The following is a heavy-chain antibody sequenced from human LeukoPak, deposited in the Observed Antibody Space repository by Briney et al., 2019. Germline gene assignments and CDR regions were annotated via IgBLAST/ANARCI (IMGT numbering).Heavy chain of an antibody. Sequence: GGSLRLSCAASGFTFSSYWMHWVRQAPGKGLEWVSYISSSGSTIYYTDSVKGRFTISRDNARNSLDLQMNSLRAEDTAVYYCARGPMLRGVIIRRSKSGYFDYWGQGTLVTVSS. CDR1: GFTFSSYW. D-gene: IGHD3-10*01. CDR3: ARGPMLRGVIIRRSKSGYFDY. CDR2: ISSSGSTI. J-gene: IGHJ4*02. V-gene: IGHV3-48*04.